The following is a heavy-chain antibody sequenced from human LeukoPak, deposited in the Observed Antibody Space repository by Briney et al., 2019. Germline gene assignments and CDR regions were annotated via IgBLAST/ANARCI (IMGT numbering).Heavy chain of an antibody. CDR3: ARHVLRYFDWLFGPVDAFDI. D-gene: IGHD3-9*01. CDR1: GYSISSGYY. J-gene: IGHJ3*02. V-gene: IGHV4-38-2*01. CDR2: IYHSGST. Sequence: SETLPLTCAVSGYSISSGYYWGWIRQPPGKGLEWIGSIYHSGSTYYNPSLKSRVTISVDTSKNQFSLKLSSVTAADTAVYYCARHVLRYFDWLFGPVDAFDIWGQGTMVTVSS.